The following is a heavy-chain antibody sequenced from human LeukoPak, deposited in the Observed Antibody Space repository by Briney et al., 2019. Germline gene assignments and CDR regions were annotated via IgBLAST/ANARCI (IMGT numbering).Heavy chain of an antibody. CDR3: ATDRLWFGEL. D-gene: IGHD3-10*01. J-gene: IGHJ4*02. CDR1: GYTFTSYD. V-gene: IGHV1-24*01. Sequence: GASVKVSCKASGYTFTSYDINWVRQATGQGLEWMGGFDPEDGETIYAQKFQGRVTMTEDTSTDTAYMELSSLRSEDTAVYYCATDRLWFGELWGQGTLVTVSS. CDR2: FDPEDGET.